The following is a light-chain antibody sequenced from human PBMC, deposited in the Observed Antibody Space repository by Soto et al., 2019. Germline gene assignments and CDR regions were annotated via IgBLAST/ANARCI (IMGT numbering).Light chain of an antibody. CDR3: QQSFSNHRN. CDR1: QKIHNF. V-gene: IGKV1-39*01. CDR2: LAS. J-gene: IGKJ4*01. Sequence: DIQMTQSPSSLSASLGDRVTVTCRASQKIHNFVSWYQQKPGQAPKLLIFLASTLESGVPSRFGGSGSGTDFTLTISSLQPEDFGTYYCQQSFSNHRNFGGGTKVDI.